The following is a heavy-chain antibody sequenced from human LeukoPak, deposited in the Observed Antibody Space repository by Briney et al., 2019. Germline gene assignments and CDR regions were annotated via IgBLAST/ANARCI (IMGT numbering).Heavy chain of an antibody. CDR3: ARAYSSSSEANFDY. CDR1: GFIFSNYG. CDR2: IWYDGSRI. V-gene: IGHV3-33*01. D-gene: IGHD6-6*01. Sequence: GGSLRLSCAASGFIFSNYGMHWVRQAPGKGLDWAAVIWYDGSRIYYADSVKGRFTISRDNSKNTLYLQMNSLRAEDTAVYYCARAYSSSSEANFDYWGQGTLVTVSS. J-gene: IGHJ4*02.